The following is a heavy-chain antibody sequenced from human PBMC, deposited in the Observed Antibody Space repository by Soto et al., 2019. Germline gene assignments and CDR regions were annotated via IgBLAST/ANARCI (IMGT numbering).Heavy chain of an antibody. CDR1: GFTFSSYG. D-gene: IGHD3-3*01. J-gene: IGHJ6*03. CDR3: AKDGPSVFGVVITPGYYYMDV. Sequence: GGSLRLSCAASGFTFSSYGMHWVRQAPGKGLEWVAVISYDGSNKYYADSVKGRFTISRDNSKNTLYLQMNSLRAEDTAVYYCAKDGPSVFGVVITPGYYYMDVWGKGTTVTVSS. V-gene: IGHV3-30*18. CDR2: ISYDGSNK.